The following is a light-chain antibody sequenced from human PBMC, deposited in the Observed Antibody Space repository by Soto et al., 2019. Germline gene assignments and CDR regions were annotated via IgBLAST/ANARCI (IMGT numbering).Light chain of an antibody. CDR2: AAS. CDR1: QSINRF. CDR3: QKYNNWPLT. Sequence: DIQITHSPSSLSASVGDRVTITFRASQSINRFLNWYQQKPGKAPKLLIYAASSLQSGVPSRFSGSGSGTDFTLTISSLQSEDFAVYYCQKYNNWPLTFGQGTKVDIK. J-gene: IGKJ1*01. V-gene: IGKV1-39*02.